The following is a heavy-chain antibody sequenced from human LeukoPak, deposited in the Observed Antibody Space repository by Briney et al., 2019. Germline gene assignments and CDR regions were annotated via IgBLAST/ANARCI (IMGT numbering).Heavy chain of an antibody. CDR1: GYTFTAYY. CDR2: LNPNSGGA. D-gene: IGHD5-18*01. J-gene: IGHJ4*02. Sequence: GASVKVSCKASGYTFTAYYMHWVRQAPGQGLEWMGWLNPNSGGAEYEQKFQGRVTMTRDTSISTAYMDLSSLTFDDAAVYYCARGSGKGGYRSFDYWGQGTPVTVSS. V-gene: IGHV1-2*02. CDR3: ARGSGKGGYRSFDY.